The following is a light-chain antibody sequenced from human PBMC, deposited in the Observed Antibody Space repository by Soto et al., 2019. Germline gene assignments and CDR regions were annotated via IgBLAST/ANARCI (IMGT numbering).Light chain of an antibody. CDR1: STDVGGYNY. CDR3: FSYTSSSARD. J-gene: IGLJ1*01. Sequence: SVLTQTASVSGSPGQSITISCAGTSTDVGGYNYVSWYQLHPGKAPKLIIYEDTNRPSGVSDRFSGSKSGNTASLTISGLQAEDEADYYCFSYTSSSARDFGTGTKVTVL. CDR2: EDT. V-gene: IGLV2-14*01.